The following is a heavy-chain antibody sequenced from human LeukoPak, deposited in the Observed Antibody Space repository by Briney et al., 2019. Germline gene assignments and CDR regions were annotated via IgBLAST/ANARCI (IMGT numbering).Heavy chain of an antibody. D-gene: IGHD3-10*01. CDR2: IRWDGYST. CDR1: GFTFDDYA. CDR3: AKVFYGSGSYGTNYYGMDV. V-gene: IGHV3-43D*04. J-gene: IGHJ6*01. Sequence: GGSLTLSCAASGFTFDDYAMHWLRQTAGKGLEWVSLIRWDGYSTYYADSVKGRFTISRDNSKNSLYLQMNSLRAEDTALYYCAKVFYGSGSYGTNYYGMDVWGKGTTVTVSS.